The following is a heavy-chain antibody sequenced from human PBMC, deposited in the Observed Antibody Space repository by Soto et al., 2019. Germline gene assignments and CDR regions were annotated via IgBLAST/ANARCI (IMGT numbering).Heavy chain of an antibody. Sequence: ESGGGVVQPGRSLRLSCAASGFTFSSYGMHWVRQAPGKGLEWVAVIWYDGSNKYYADSVKGRFTISRDNSKNTLYLQMNSLRAEDTAVYYCARDCWSSTSRHFDYWGQGTLVTVSS. CDR2: IWYDGSNK. CDR1: GFTFSSYG. CDR3: ARDCWSSTSRHFDY. J-gene: IGHJ4*02. V-gene: IGHV3-33*01. D-gene: IGHD6-13*01.